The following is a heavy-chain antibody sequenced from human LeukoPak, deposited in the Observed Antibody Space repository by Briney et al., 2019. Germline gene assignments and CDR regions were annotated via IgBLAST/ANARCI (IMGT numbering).Heavy chain of an antibody. J-gene: IGHJ3*01. CDR2: IRYDGSNK. CDR1: GFTFSSYG. Sequence: GGSLRLSCAASGFTFSSYGMHWVRQAPGKGLEWVAFIRYDGSNKYYADSVKGRFTISRDNSKNTLYLQMNSLRAEDTAVYYCARDSGVGACLFCSAFDLWGQGTMVTVSS. V-gene: IGHV3-30*02. CDR3: ARDSGVGACLFCSAFDL. D-gene: IGHD1-26*01.